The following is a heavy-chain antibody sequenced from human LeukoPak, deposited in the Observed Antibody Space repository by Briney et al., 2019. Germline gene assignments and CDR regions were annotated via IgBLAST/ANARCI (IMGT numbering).Heavy chain of an antibody. V-gene: IGHV3-74*01. CDR2: INFDGSTT. J-gene: IGHJ4*02. CDR1: GFTFSNYW. D-gene: IGHD3-16*01. Sequence: PGGSLRLSCAASGFTFSNYWMHWVRQAPGKGLVWVSRINFDGSTTNNADPTKGRFSISRDNAGNTLYLQMNSLRAEDTAVYYCARGRANSYALDYWGQGTRVTVSS. CDR3: ARGRANSYALDY.